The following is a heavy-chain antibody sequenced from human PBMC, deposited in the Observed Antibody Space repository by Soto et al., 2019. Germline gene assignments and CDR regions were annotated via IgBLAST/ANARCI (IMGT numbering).Heavy chain of an antibody. CDR3: ARARTYYYGSGDRSLLDP. D-gene: IGHD3-10*01. V-gene: IGHV1-3*01. Sequence: ASVKVSCKASGYTFTSYAMHWVRQAPGQRLEWMGWINAGNGNTKYSQKFQGRVTITRDTSASTAYMELSSLRSEDTAVYYCARARTYYYGSGDRSLLDPWGQGTLVTVSS. J-gene: IGHJ5*02. CDR1: GYTFTSYA. CDR2: INAGNGNT.